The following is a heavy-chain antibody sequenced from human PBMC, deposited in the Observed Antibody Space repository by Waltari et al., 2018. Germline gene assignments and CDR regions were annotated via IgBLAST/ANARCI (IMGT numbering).Heavy chain of an antibody. CDR2: MSYHGSSK. J-gene: IGHJ4*02. D-gene: IGHD7-27*01. CDR1: GFTLSTYA. CDR3: ARGNGANWGSSVDY. Sequence: QVQLVESGGGVVQPGGSLRVSCAASGFTLSTYAMHWVRQAPGKGLEWVAVMSYHGSSKSYADSLKGRFTISRDNSKNTLDLQMNSLIPEDTAVYYCARGNGANWGSSVDYWGQGTLVTVSS. V-gene: IGHV3-30-3*01.